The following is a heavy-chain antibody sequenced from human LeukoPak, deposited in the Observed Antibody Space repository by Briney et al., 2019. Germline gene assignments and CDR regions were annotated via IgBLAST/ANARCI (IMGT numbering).Heavy chain of an antibody. J-gene: IGHJ6*02. Sequence: GGSLRLSCAASGFTFRSYWMSWVRQAPGKGLEWLANIKQDESEKYYVDSVKGRFTISRDNAKNSLYLQMNSLRAEDTAVYYCARGTSDSPYYYYYGMDVWGQGTTVTVSS. CDR1: GFTFRSYW. V-gene: IGHV3-7*04. D-gene: IGHD1-7*01. CDR3: ARGTSDSPYYYYYGMDV. CDR2: IKQDESEK.